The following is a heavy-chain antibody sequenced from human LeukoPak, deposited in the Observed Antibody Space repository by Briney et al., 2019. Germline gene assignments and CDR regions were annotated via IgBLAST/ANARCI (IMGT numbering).Heavy chain of an antibody. CDR2: LNSDGTST. D-gene: IGHD1-26*01. Sequence: HTGGSLRLSCAASGFTCGSYWMHWVRHAPGKGLVWVSLLNSDGTSTFYADSVRGRFTISRDNAKNTLYLKMNSLRAEDTAVYYCARKGSGNYYVDYWGQGTLVTVSS. V-gene: IGHV3-74*01. CDR3: ARKGSGNYYVDY. CDR1: GFTCGSYW. J-gene: IGHJ4*02.